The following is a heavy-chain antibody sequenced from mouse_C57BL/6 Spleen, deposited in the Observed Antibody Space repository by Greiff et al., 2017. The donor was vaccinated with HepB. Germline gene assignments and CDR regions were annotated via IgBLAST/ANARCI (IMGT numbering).Heavy chain of an antibody. V-gene: IGHV1-50*01. CDR1: GYTFTSYW. CDR2: IDPSDSYT. Sequence: VQLQQPGAELVKPGASVKLSCKASGYTFTSYWMQWVKQRPGQGLEWIGEIDPSDSYTNYNQKFKGKATLTVDTSSSTAYMQLSSLTSEDSAVYYCAGGSSYFDYWGQGTTLTVSS. D-gene: IGHD1-1*01. CDR3: AGGSSYFDY. J-gene: IGHJ2*01.